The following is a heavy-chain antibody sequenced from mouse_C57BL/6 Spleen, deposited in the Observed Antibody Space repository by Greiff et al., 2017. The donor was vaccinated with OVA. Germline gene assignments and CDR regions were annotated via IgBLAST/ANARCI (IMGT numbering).Heavy chain of an antibody. CDR2: INPNYGTT. CDR3: AKGCTYYAMDY. Sequence: VHVKQSGPELVKPGASVKISCKASGYSFTDYNMNWVKQRNGKSLEWIGVINPNYGTTSYNQKFKGKATLTVDQSSSTAYMQLNSLTSEDSAVYYCAKGCTYYAMDYWGQGTSVTVSS. CDR1: GYSFTDYN. J-gene: IGHJ4*01. V-gene: IGHV1-39*01. D-gene: IGHD5-1*01.